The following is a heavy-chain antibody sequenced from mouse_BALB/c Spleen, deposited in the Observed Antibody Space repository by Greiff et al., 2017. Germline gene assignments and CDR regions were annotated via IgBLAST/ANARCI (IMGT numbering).Heavy chain of an antibody. Sequence: EVHLVESGGGLVKPGGSLKLSCAASGFTFSSYAMSWVRQTPEKRLEWVASISSGGSTYYPDSVKGRFTISRDNARNILYLQMSSLRSEDTAMYYCARHYGNYDWFAYWGQGTLVTVSA. CDR3: ARHYGNYDWFAY. CDR2: ISSGGST. V-gene: IGHV5-6-5*01. D-gene: IGHD2-1*01. J-gene: IGHJ3*01. CDR1: GFTFSSYA.